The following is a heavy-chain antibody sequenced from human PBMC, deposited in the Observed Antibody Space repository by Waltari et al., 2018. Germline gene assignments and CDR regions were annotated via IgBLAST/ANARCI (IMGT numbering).Heavy chain of an antibody. CDR2: FRSKANGYAT. CDR1: GFTFSGSA. J-gene: IGHJ6*02. V-gene: IGHV3-73*02. CDR3: TSRITIFGVVTDV. D-gene: IGHD3-3*01. Sequence: EVQLVESGGGLVQPGGSLKLPCAASGFTFSGSAMHWVRQASGKGLEWVGRFRSKANGYATAYAASVKGRFTISRDDSKNTAYLQMNSLKTEDTAVYYCTSRITIFGVVTDVWGQGTTVTVSS.